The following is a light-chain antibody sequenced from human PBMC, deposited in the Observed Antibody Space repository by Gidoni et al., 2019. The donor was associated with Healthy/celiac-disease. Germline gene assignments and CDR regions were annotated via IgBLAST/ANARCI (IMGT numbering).Light chain of an antibody. Sequence: DIQMTQSPSTLSASVGDRVTITCRASQSITNWLAWYQQKPGKAPNLLIYKASSLESGVPSRFSGSGSGTEFTLTISSLQPDDFATYYCQQYNNYSWTFXQXTKVEIK. V-gene: IGKV1-5*03. J-gene: IGKJ1*01. CDR2: KAS. CDR1: QSITNW. CDR3: QQYNNYSWT.